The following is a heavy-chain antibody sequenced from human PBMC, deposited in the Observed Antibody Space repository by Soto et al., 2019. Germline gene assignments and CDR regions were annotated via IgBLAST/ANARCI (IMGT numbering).Heavy chain of an antibody. V-gene: IGHV3-23*01. CDR1: GFTFSTNS. CDR2: ISGGGDST. CDR3: SKWDGYGDQ. J-gene: IGHJ5*02. Sequence: EVQLLESGGGLVQPGGSLRLSCAASGFTFSTNSMTWVRQAPGKGLEWVCGISGGGDSTHYADSVKGRFTISRDNSKNMLYLQMNSLTADATAVYFCSKWDGYGDQWGQGTLVTVSS. D-gene: IGHD5-12*01.